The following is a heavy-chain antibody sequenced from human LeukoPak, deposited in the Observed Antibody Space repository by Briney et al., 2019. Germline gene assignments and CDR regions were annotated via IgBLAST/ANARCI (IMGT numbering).Heavy chain of an antibody. Sequence: GESLKISCQGSGYSFTNYWIGWVRQMPGRGLEWMGIIYPGDSETRYSPSFQGQVTISADKSISTAYLQWSSLKASDTAMYYCVLDSSGYCLLAHWGQGTLVTVSS. CDR3: VLDSSGYCLLAH. V-gene: IGHV5-51*01. CDR2: IYPGDSET. CDR1: GYSFTNYW. J-gene: IGHJ4*02. D-gene: IGHD3-22*01.